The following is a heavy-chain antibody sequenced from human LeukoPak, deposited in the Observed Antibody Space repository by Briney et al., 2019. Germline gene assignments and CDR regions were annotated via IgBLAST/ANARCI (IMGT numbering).Heavy chain of an antibody. V-gene: IGHV3-7*01. CDR2: IKQDGSEQ. Sequence: GGSLRLSCAASGFTVSSNYMSWVRQAPGKGLEWVANIKQDGSEQYYVDSVKGRFTISRDNAKNSLCLQMNSLRAEDTAVYYCTRSELSQADYWGQGTLVTVSS. D-gene: IGHD1-26*01. J-gene: IGHJ4*02. CDR1: GFTVSSNY. CDR3: TRSELSQADY.